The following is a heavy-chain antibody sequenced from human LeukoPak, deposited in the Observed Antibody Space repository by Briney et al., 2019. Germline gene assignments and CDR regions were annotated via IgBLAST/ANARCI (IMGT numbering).Heavy chain of an antibody. Sequence: ASVKVSCKASGYTFTGYYMHWVRQAPGQGLEWMGWINPNSGGTNYAQKFQGRVTMTRGTSISTAYMELSSLRSEDTAVYYCAILIYGSGSYYKSQPPDYWGQGTLVTVSS. CDR1: GYTFTGYY. V-gene: IGHV1-2*02. J-gene: IGHJ4*02. CDR3: AILIYGSGSYYKSQPPDY. CDR2: INPNSGGT. D-gene: IGHD3-10*01.